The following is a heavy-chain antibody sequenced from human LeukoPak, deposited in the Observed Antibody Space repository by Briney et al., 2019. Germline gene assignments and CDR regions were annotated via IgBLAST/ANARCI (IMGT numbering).Heavy chain of an antibody. CDR1: GYSFTSYW. D-gene: IGHD2-8*01. V-gene: IGHV5-10-1*04. CDR3: ARQTGGQYEDY. J-gene: IGHJ4*02. CDR2: IDPSDSYT. Sequence: GESLKISCKGSGYSFTSYWISWVRQMPGKGLEWMGRIDPSDSYTNYSPSFQGQVTISADRSISTAYLQWSSQKASDTAMYYCARQTGGQYEDYWGQGTLVTVSS.